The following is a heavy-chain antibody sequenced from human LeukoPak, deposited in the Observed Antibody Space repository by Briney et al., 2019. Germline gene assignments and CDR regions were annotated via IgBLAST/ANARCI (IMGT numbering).Heavy chain of an antibody. J-gene: IGHJ5*02. V-gene: IGHV4-59*01. Sequence: PSETLSLTCTVSGVSISSYYWSWIRQPPGKGLEWIGYIYYSGSTNYNPSLKSRVTISVDTSKNQFSLKLSSVTAADTAVYYCARSEYSSSIWFDPWGQGTLVTVSS. D-gene: IGHD6-6*01. CDR3: ARSEYSSSIWFDP. CDR2: IYYSGST. CDR1: GVSISSYY.